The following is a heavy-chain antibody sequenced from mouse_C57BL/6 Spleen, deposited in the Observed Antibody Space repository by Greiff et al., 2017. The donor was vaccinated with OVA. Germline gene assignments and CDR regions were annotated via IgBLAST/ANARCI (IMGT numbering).Heavy chain of an antibody. CDR3: ARDGYYLFDY. CDR1: GYTFTSYW. CDR2: IHPNSGST. D-gene: IGHD2-3*01. J-gene: IGHJ2*01. Sequence: VKLQQPGAELVKPGASVKLSCKASGYTFTSYWMHWVKQRPGQGLEWIGMIHPNSGSTNYNEKFKSKATLTVDKSSSTAYMQLSSLTSEDSAVYYCARDGYYLFDYWGQGTTLTVSS. V-gene: IGHV1-64*01.